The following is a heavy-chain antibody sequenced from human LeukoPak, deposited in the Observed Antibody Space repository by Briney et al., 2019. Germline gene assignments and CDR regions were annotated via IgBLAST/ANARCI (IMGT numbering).Heavy chain of an antibody. CDR3: ARDREGWTDRGYFDL. Sequence: GGSLRLSCAASGFTFSSYWMSWVRQAPGKGLEWVANIKQDGSEKYYVDSVKGRFTISRDNSKNMLYLQMNSLRAEDTAMHYCARDREGWTDRGYFDLWGRGTVVTVAS. D-gene: IGHD3-9*01. J-gene: IGHJ4*02. CDR2: IKQDGSEK. V-gene: IGHV3-7*03. CDR1: GFTFSSYW.